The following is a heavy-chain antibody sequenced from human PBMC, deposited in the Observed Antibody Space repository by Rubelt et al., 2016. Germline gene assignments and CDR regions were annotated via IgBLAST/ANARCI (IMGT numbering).Heavy chain of an antibody. J-gene: IGHJ4*02. V-gene: IGHV3-23*01. CDR3: AKDLETTVVTPGDY. D-gene: IGHD4-23*01. Sequence: YYAESVKGRFTISRDNSKSTLYLQMNSLRAEDTAVYYCAKDLETTVVTPGDYWGQGTLVTVSS.